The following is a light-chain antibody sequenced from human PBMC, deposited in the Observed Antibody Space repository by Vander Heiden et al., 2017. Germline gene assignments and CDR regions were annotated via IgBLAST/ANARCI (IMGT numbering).Light chain of an antibody. J-gene: IGKJ2*01. Sequence: IALTHFPASLSLSLGDRAALSCRASQSVHNNLAWFQQRPGQAPRLLIYGASSRATDVPDRFSASGSGTDFTLTINSLQSEDVASYYCQQYSSWPFNFGQGTKVEI. CDR2: GAS. CDR1: QSVHNN. CDR3: QQYSSWPFN. V-gene: IGKV3D-15*01.